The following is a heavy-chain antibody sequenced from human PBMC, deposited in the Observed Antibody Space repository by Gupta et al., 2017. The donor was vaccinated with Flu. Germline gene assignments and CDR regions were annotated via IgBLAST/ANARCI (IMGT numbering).Heavy chain of an antibody. Sequence: SGLSLSTSGMRVSWIRQPPGKALEWLARIEWDDEKFYSTSLKTRLTISKDTSKNQVVLTMTNMDPVDTATYYCARTYSFGGAFDVWGQGTMVIVSS. V-gene: IGHV2-70*04. CDR2: IEWDDEK. J-gene: IGHJ3*01. CDR1: GLSLSTSGMR. D-gene: IGHD4-4*01. CDR3: ARTYSFGGAFDV.